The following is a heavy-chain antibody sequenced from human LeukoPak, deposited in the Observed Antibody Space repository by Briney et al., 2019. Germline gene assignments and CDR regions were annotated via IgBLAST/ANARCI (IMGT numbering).Heavy chain of an antibody. CDR2: IRGSGGST. CDR1: GFTFSSYA. CDR3: AKDIAAPVGGVDY. D-gene: IGHD6-13*01. J-gene: IGHJ4*02. V-gene: IGHV3-23*01. Sequence: GGSLRLSCAASGFTFSSYAMSWVRQAPGKGLEWVSSIRGSGGSTYYADSMKGRFTISRDNSKNTLYLQMNSLRAEDTALYYCAKDIAAPVGGVDYWGQGTLVTVSS.